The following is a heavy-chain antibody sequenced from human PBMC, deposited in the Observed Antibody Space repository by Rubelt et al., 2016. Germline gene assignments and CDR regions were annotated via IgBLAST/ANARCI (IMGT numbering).Heavy chain of an antibody. V-gene: IGHV3-33*01. D-gene: IGHD3-22*01. J-gene: IGHJ3*02. CDR2: IYADGSRY. CDR1: GFTFGSYG. Sequence: ASGFTFGSYGVHWVRQAPGKGLEWVAAIYADGSRYCYADSVKGRFTISRDISKSTLFLQMNSVRAEDTAVYYCARSYYYDSSGYYYDAFDIWGQGTMVTVSS. CDR3: ARSYYYDSSGYYYDAFDI.